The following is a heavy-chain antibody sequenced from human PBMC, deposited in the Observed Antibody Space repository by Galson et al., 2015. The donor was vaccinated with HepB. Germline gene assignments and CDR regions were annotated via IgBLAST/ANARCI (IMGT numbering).Heavy chain of an antibody. J-gene: IGHJ3*02. CDR2: IRSKAYGGTT. Sequence: SLRLSCAASGFTFGDYAMSWFRQAPGKGLEWVGFIRSKAYGGTTEYAASVKGRFTISRDDSKSIAYLQMNSLKTEDTAVYYCTRGGDYIWGSYRSFDAFDIWGQGTMVTVSS. CDR1: GFTFGDYA. D-gene: IGHD3-16*02. V-gene: IGHV3-49*03. CDR3: TRGGDYIWGSYRSFDAFDI.